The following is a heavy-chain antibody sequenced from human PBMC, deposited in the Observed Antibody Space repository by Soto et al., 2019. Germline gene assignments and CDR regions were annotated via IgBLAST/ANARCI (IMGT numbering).Heavy chain of an antibody. J-gene: IGHJ4*02. D-gene: IGHD1-7*01. CDR1: GGSVSSGSYY. Sequence: QVQLQESGPGLVKPSETLSLTCTVSGGSVSSGSYYWSWIRQPPGKGLEWIGYIYYSGSTNYNPSLKRRVTISVDTSKNPFSLKLSSVTAADTAVYYCARDEGITGTTFDYWGQGTLVTVSS. CDR3: ARDEGITGTTFDY. CDR2: IYYSGST. V-gene: IGHV4-61*01.